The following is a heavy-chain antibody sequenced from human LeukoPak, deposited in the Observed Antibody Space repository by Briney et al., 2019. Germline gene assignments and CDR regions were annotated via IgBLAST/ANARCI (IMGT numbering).Heavy chain of an antibody. V-gene: IGHV3-30*01. D-gene: IGHD6-6*01. Sequence: PGRSLRLSCAASGFTFSSYAMHWVRQAPGKGLEWVAVISYDGSNKYYADSVKGRFTISRDNSKNTLYLQMNSLRAEDTAVYYCARGRRGRGQLGDYYYYMDVWGKGTTVTVSS. J-gene: IGHJ6*03. CDR3: ARGRRGRGQLGDYYYYMDV. CDR1: GFTFSSYA. CDR2: ISYDGSNK.